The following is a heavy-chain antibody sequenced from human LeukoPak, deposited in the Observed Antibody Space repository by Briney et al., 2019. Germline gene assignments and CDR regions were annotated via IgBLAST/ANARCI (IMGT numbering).Heavy chain of an antibody. J-gene: IGHJ4*02. CDR3: ATGYTYGQGDY. D-gene: IGHD5-18*01. Sequence: SETLCLTCAVYGGSFSGYYWSWNRQPPGKGLEWIGEINHSGSTNYSPSLKSRVTISVDTSKNQFSLKLSSVAAADTAVYYCATGYTYGQGDYWGQGTLVTVSS. V-gene: IGHV4-34*01. CDR2: INHSGST. CDR1: GGSFSGYY.